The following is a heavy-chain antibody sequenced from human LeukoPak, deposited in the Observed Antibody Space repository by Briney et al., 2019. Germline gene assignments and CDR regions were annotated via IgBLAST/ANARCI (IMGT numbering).Heavy chain of an antibody. CDR2: IKSRTEGATT. Sequence: PGGSLRLSCAASGFTFKNAWMTWVRQAPGKGLEWVGRIKSRTEGATTEYVGPVRGRFTMSRDDSRNTFYVHMNNLTTEDTAMYYCTTGLWGYYDSSEYYHRPSIWGQGTMVIVS. CDR1: GFTFKNAW. D-gene: IGHD3-22*01. CDR3: TTGLWGYYDSSEYYHRPSI. V-gene: IGHV3-15*01. J-gene: IGHJ3*01.